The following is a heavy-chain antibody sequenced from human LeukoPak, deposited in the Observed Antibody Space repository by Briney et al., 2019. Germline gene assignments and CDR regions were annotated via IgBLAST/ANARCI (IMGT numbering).Heavy chain of an antibody. CDR1: GFTFSSYS. CDR2: ISSSSSTI. D-gene: IGHD3-22*01. J-gene: IGHJ4*02. Sequence: PGGSLRLSCAASGFTFSSYSMNWVRQAPGKGLEWVSYISSSSSTIYYADSVKGRFTISRDNAKNSLYLQMNSLRAEDTAVYYCARTTYDSSGSRIPGDYWGQGTLVTVSS. V-gene: IGHV3-48*01. CDR3: ARTTYDSSGSRIPGDY.